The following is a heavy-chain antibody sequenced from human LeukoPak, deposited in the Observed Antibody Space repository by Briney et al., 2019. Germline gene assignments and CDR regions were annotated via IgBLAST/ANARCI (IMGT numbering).Heavy chain of an antibody. CDR3: ARDWFHAIDY. CDR1: GFTFSSYD. D-gene: IGHD2/OR15-2a*01. V-gene: IGHV3-23*01. Sequence: GGALRLSCAASGFTFSSYDMTWVRQAPGRGLEWVSSIRPSGDNTYYGDSVKGRFTISRDNAENTLYLQMNSLREEDTAIYYCARDWFHAIDYWGQGTLVTVSS. CDR2: IRPSGDNT. J-gene: IGHJ4*02.